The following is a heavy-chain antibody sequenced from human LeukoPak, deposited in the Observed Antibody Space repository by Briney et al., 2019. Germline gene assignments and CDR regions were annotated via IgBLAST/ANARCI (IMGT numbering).Heavy chain of an antibody. Sequence: GASVKVSCKASGYTFTSYYMHWVRQAPGQGLEWMGWINPNSGYTNYAQKFQGRVTMTRDTSISTAYVDLSTLRSDDTAVYYCARQRWILEWFPPYYYGMDVWGQGTTVTVSS. V-gene: IGHV1-2*02. D-gene: IGHD3-3*01. CDR3: ARQRWILEWFPPYYYGMDV. CDR1: GYTFTSYY. J-gene: IGHJ6*02. CDR2: INPNSGYT.